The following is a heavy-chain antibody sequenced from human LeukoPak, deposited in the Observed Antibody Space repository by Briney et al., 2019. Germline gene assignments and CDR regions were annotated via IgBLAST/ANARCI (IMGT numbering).Heavy chain of an antibody. D-gene: IGHD4-17*01. CDR2: ISYDGSNK. J-gene: IGHJ4*02. V-gene: IGHV3-30*18. Sequence: PGGSLRLSCAVSGFIFSNYWMSWVRQAPGKGLEWVAVISYDGSNKYYADSVKGRFTISRDNSKNTLYLQMNSLRAEDTAVYYCANSGDYAAGNYWGQGTLVTVSS. CDR1: GFIFSNYW. CDR3: ANSGDYAAGNY.